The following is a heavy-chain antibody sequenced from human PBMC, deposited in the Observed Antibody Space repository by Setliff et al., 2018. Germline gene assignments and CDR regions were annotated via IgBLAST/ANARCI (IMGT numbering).Heavy chain of an antibody. CDR3: TKDSSGRDAFDI. Sequence: PGGSLRLSCAASGFSFSSYAMNWVRQAPGKGLEWVSGISGGGSRTYYAGSVKGRVTISRDNSKDTLYLQMNIVRAEDTAVYYCTKDSSGRDAFDIWGQGTMVTVSS. CDR2: ISGGGSRT. D-gene: IGHD3-22*01. CDR1: GFSFSSYA. V-gene: IGHV3-23*01. J-gene: IGHJ3*02.